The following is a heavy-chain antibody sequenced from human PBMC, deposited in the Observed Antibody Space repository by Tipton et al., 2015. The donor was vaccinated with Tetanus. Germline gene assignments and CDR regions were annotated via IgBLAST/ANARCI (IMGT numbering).Heavy chain of an antibody. J-gene: IGHJ6*02. Sequence: TLSLTCTVSGGSISSYYWSWIRQPPGKGLEWIGYIYYSGSTNYNPSLKSRVTISVDTSKNQFSLKLSSVTAADTAVYYCARDNRVPLRFGELLEFYYYYGMDVWGQGTTATVSS. CDR1: GGSISSYY. V-gene: IGHV4-59*01. D-gene: IGHD3-10*01. CDR3: ARDNRVPLRFGELLEFYYYYGMDV. CDR2: IYYSGST.